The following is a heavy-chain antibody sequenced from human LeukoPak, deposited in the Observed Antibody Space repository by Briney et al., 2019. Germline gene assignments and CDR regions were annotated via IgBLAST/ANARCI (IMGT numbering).Heavy chain of an antibody. J-gene: IGHJ6*02. D-gene: IGHD3-3*01. CDR2: ISSSSSYI. V-gene: IGHV3-21*01. CDR1: GFTVSSNY. Sequence: PGGSLRLSCAASGFTVSSNYMSWVRQAPGKGLEWVSSISSSSSYIYYADSVKGRFTISRDNAKNSLYLQMNSLRAEDTAVYYCARDWNPYDFWSGFAREMDVWGQGTTVTVSS. CDR3: ARDWNPYDFWSGFAREMDV.